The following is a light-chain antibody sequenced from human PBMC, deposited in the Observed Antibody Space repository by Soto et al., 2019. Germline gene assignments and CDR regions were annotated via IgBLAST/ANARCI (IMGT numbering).Light chain of an antibody. CDR2: GAS. J-gene: IGKJ5*01. Sequence: DMVMTQSPATLAVSPGERATLSCRGSQSVGSSLAWDEQKRGRCPRLLIYGASTRAIGIPGRFSGSGSGTEIPLTISILQADDVAVYYWQQYMSWWTFGQGTRLEIK. CDR1: QSVGSS. CDR3: QQYMSWWT. V-gene: IGKV3-15*01.